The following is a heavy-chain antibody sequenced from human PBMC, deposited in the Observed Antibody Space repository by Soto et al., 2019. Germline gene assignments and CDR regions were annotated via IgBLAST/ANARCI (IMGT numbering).Heavy chain of an antibody. CDR2: ISAYNGNT. J-gene: IGHJ6*04. CDR1: GYTFTSYG. CDR3: ARGVLRYFDWSTDYCYGMDV. Sequence: ASVKVSCKASGYTFTSYGISWVRQAPGQGLEWMGWISAYNGNTNYAQKLQGRVTMTTDTSTSTPYMELRSLRSDDTAVYYCARGVLRYFDWSTDYCYGMDVRGKGTTVTVSS. D-gene: IGHD3-9*01. V-gene: IGHV1-18*01.